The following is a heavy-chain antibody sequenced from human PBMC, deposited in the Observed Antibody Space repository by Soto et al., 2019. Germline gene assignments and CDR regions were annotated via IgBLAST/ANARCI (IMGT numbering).Heavy chain of an antibody. V-gene: IGHV1-18*01. CDR1: GYTFTSYG. J-gene: IGHJ4*02. D-gene: IGHD2-21*02. CDR3: ARNEGLGCGGDCYSYFDY. CDR2: ISAYNGNT. Sequence: QVQLVQSGAEVKKPGASVKVSCKASGYTFTSYGISWVRQAPGQGLEWMGWISAYNGNTNYAQKLQGRVTMTTDTATSTAYMELRSLRSDATAVYCCARNEGLGCGGDCYSYFDYWGQGTLVTVSS.